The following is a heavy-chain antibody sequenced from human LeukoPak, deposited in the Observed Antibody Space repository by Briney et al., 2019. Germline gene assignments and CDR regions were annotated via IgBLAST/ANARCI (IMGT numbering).Heavy chain of an antibody. CDR2: ISGSGGST. V-gene: IGHV3-23*01. D-gene: IGHD3-22*01. Sequence: GGSLRLSCAASGFTFSNYGMSWVRQAPGKGLEWVSGISGSGGSTYYADSVKGRFTISRDNSRNTLYLQMNSLRAEDPAVYYCAKDSSAYYYLSNYFDYWGQGTLVTVSS. J-gene: IGHJ4*02. CDR3: AKDSSAYYYLSNYFDY. CDR1: GFTFSNYG.